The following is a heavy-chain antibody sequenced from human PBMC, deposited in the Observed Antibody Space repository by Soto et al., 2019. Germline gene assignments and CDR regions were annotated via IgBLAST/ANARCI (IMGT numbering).Heavy chain of an antibody. CDR1: GGSISSGDYY. Sequence: SETLSLTCTVSGGSISSGDYYWSWIRQPPGKGLEWIGYIYYSASTYYNPSLKSRVTISVAKSKNQFSLKLSSVTAADTAVYYCARGVVVAATFWFDPWGQGTQVTVSS. CDR3: ARGVVVAATFWFDP. V-gene: IGHV4-30-4*01. D-gene: IGHD2-15*01. J-gene: IGHJ5*02. CDR2: IYYSAST.